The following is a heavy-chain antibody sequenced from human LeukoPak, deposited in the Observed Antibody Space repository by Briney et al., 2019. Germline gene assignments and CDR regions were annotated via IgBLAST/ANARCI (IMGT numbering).Heavy chain of an antibody. V-gene: IGHV3-21*01. CDR1: GCTFISNR. CDR3: ARDHVDYDSSGHAG. Sequence: GGAVRLSLPASGCTFISNRLNGVGQAPGRGGEGVASISSSSSYIYYADSVKGRFTISRDNAKNSLYLQMNSLRAEDTAVYYCARDHVDYDSSGHAGWGQGTLVTVSS. J-gene: IGHJ4*02. D-gene: IGHD3-22*01. CDR2: ISSSSSYI.